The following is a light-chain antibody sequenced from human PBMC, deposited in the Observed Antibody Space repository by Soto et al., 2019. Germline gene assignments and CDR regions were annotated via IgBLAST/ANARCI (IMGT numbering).Light chain of an antibody. J-gene: IGKJ2*01. CDR3: QQYGNSRYI. CDR2: GAS. V-gene: IGKV3-20*01. CDR1: QRVSSTF. Sequence: EIVLTQFPGTLSVSPGEGATLSCRASQRVSSTFLAWYQQKPGQAPRLLIYGASTRATGIPDRFSGSGSGTDFTLTISRLEPEDSAVYYCQQYGNSRYIFGQGTKLEIK.